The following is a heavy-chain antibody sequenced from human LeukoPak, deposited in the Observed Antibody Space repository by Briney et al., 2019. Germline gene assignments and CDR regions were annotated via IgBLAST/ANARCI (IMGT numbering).Heavy chain of an antibody. CDR2: ISYDGSNK. J-gene: IGHJ4*02. CDR3: ARGGRLGYYGSGSYYNGDFDY. D-gene: IGHD3-10*01. CDR1: GFTFSNHG. V-gene: IGHV3-30*12. Sequence: GGSLRLSCAASGFTFSNHGMHWVRQAPGKGLEWVAVISYDGSNKYYADSVKGRFTISRDNAKNSLYLQMNSLRAEDTAVYYCARGGRLGYYGSGSYYNGDFDYWGQGTLVTVSS.